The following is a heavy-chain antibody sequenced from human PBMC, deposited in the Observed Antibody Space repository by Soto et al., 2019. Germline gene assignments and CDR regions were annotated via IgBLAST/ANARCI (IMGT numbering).Heavy chain of an antibody. Sequence: QVQLVQSGAEVTKPGASVKVSCKASGYTFTSYDINWVRQATGHGLEWVGWMNPNSGNTGYAQNLQGRVTMTRNTSISTAYMELSSLRSDDTAVYYWARGRSTSWFSDYWGQGTLVTVSS. D-gene: IGHD6-13*01. J-gene: IGHJ4*02. V-gene: IGHV1-8*01. CDR3: ARGRSTSWFSDY. CDR1: GYTFTSYD. CDR2: MNPNSGNT.